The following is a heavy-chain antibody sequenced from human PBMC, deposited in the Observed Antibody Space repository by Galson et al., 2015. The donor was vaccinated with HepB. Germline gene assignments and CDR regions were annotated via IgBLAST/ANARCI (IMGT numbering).Heavy chain of an antibody. J-gene: IGHJ4*02. CDR1: EFIFSNYN. Sequence: SLRLSCAASEFIFSNYNMDWVHQAPGKGLEWVSSISTGSTYIRYADSVKGRFTVSRDSARNSLYLQMSRLSVEDTAVYFCARVGRYGSGSYYDFWGQGTLVTVSS. CDR2: ISTGSTYI. CDR3: ARVGRYGSGSYYDF. V-gene: IGHV3-21*01. D-gene: IGHD3-10*01.